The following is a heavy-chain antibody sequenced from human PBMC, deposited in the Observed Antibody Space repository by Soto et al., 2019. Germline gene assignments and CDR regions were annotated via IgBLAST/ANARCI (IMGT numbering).Heavy chain of an antibody. V-gene: IGHV1-18*01. CDR1: GYTFTSYG. Sequence: ASVKVSCKASGYTFTSYGISWVRQAPGQGLEWMGWISAYNGNTNYAQKLQGRVTMTTDTSTSTAYMELRSLRSDDTAVYYCARDANDYIWGSYLPDAFDIWGQGTMVTVSS. D-gene: IGHD3-16*02. CDR2: ISAYNGNT. J-gene: IGHJ3*02. CDR3: ARDANDYIWGSYLPDAFDI.